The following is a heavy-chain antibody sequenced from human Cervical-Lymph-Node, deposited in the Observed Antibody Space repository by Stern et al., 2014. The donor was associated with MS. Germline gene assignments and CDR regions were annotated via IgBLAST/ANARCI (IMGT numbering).Heavy chain of an antibody. J-gene: IGHJ4*02. CDR2: ISAYNGNT. V-gene: IGHV1-18*04. D-gene: IGHD2-15*01. Sequence: VQLVESGAEVKKPGASVKVSCKASGYTFTSYGISWVRQAPGQGLEWMGWISAYNGNTNYAQKLQGRVTMTTDTSTSTAYMELRSLRSDDTAVYYCARDCSGGSCYXXXXYWGQGTLVTVSS. CDR3: ARDCSGGSCYXXXXY. CDR1: GYTFTSYG.